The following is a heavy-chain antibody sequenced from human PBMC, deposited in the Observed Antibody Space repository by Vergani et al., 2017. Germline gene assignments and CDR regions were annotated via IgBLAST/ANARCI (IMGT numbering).Heavy chain of an antibody. D-gene: IGHD3-9*01. CDR1: GFTFSSYA. CDR2: ISYDGSNK. CDR3: ARRDILTAYYYYYYMDV. V-gene: IGHV3-30*04. Sequence: QVQLVESGGGVVQPGRSLRLSCAASGFTFSSYAMHWVRQAPGKGLDWVAIISYDGSNKYYADSVKGRFTISRDNSKNTLYLQMNSLRAEDTAVYYCARRDILTAYYYYYYMDVWGKGTTVTVSS. J-gene: IGHJ6*03.